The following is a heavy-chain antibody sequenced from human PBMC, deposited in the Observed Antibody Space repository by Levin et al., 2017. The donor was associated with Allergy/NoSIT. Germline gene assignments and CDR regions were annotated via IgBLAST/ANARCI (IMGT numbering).Heavy chain of an antibody. Sequence: ASETLSLTCTVSGGSISSYYWSWIRQPPGKGPEWIGYIYYSGSTNYNPSLQSRVTISIDTSKNQFSLKLRSVTAADTAVYYCARDGRGVSGRPPFDSWGQGTLVTVSS. D-gene: IGHD2-8*01. J-gene: IGHJ4*02. CDR2: IYYSGST. CDR3: ARDGRGVSGRPPFDS. CDR1: GGSISSYY. V-gene: IGHV4-59*01.